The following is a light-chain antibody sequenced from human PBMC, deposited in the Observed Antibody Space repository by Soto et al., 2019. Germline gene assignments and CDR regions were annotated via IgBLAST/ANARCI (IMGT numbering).Light chain of an antibody. Sequence: QSALTQPASVSGSPGQSITISCTGTSSDVGGYNYVSWYQQHPGKAPKAMIYDVSNRPSGVSNRFSGSKSGNTASLTISGLQAEDEADYYCSSYTSSSTRVVFGTGTKLTVL. J-gene: IGLJ1*01. V-gene: IGLV2-14*01. CDR3: SSYTSSSTRVV. CDR1: SSDVGGYNY. CDR2: DVS.